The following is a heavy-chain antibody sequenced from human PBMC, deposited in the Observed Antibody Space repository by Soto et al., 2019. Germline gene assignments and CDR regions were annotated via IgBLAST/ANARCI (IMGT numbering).Heavy chain of an antibody. CDR3: AKNYQFAS. Sequence: EVQLLESGGGLVQPGGPLRLFCTASGFTFTADAMSWVRQAPGKGPEWVSSINTAEGGTNYAESVKGRFTISRYNSKKTLYLQMDSLRAEDTAMYYCAKNYQFASWGQGTLVIVSS. CDR1: GFTFTADA. V-gene: IGHV3-23*01. CDR2: INTAEGGT. J-gene: IGHJ4*02. D-gene: IGHD2-2*01.